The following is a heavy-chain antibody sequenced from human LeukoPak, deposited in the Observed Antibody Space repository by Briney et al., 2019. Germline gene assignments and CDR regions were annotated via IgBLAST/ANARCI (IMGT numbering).Heavy chain of an antibody. J-gene: IGHJ4*02. V-gene: IGHV4-34*01. Sequence: SETLSLTCAVYGGSFSGYYWSWIRQPPGKGLEWIGEINHSGSTNYNPSLKSRLTISVDTSKNQFSLKLSSVTAADTAVYYCARLAALMAFDYWGQGSLVTVSS. CDR2: INHSGST. CDR1: GGSFSGYY. D-gene: IGHD2-8*01. CDR3: ARLAALMAFDY.